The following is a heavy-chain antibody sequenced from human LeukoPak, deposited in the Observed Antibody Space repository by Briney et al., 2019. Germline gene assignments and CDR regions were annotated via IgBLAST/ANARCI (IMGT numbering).Heavy chain of an antibody. D-gene: IGHD6-13*01. J-gene: IGHJ3*02. V-gene: IGHV3-9*01. CDR1: GFCFVSYY. Sequence: APMLLSCAFGFCFVSYYNIWGVQPPGEGLEWVVCVIWNGGSICYADSVKGRFTISRDNSKNSLYLQMNSLRAEDTALYYCAKDWYSSSLLAFDIWGQGTMVTVSS. CDR3: AKDWYSSSLLAFDI. CDR2: VIWNGGSI.